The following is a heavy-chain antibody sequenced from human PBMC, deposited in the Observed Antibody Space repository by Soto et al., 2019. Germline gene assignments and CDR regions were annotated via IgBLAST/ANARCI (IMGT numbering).Heavy chain of an antibody. D-gene: IGHD3-10*01. CDR1: GYTFTSYG. J-gene: IGHJ6*02. CDR2: ISAYNGNT. V-gene: IGHV1-18*01. CDR3: ARSKLGFGELFSSRFYYGMDV. Sequence: ASVKVSCEASGYTFTSYGISWVRQAPGQGLEWMGWISAYNGNTNYAQKLQGRVTMTTDTSTSTAYMELRSLRSDDTAVYYCARSKLGFGELFSSRFYYGMDVWGQGTTVTVSS.